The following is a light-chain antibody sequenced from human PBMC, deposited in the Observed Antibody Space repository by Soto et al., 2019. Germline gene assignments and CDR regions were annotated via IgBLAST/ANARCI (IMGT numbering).Light chain of an antibody. V-gene: IGLV1-51*01. CDR3: GTWDSSLSAVV. J-gene: IGLJ7*01. CDR2: DKN. CDR1: RSNIGGNY. Sequence: QSVLTQPPSASAAPGQTVTISCSGTRSNIGGNYVSWYQQFPGTAPTLVIYDKNKRPSGMPDRFSGSKSGTSTTLSITGLQTGDEADYYCGTWDSSLSAVVFGGGTQLTVL.